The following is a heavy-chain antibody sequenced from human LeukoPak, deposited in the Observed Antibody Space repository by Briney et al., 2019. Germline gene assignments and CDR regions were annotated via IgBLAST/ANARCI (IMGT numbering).Heavy chain of an antibody. CDR1: GGTFSSYA. V-gene: IGHV1-69*13. D-gene: IGHD6-13*01. J-gene: IGHJ5*02. CDR3: ARGRLAAAGLFDP. CDR2: IVPIFGTA. Sequence: APVKVSCKASGGTFSSYAISWVRQAPGQGLEWMGGIVPIFGTANYAQKFQGRVTITADESTSTAYMELSSLRSEDTAVYYCARGRLAAAGLFDPWGQGTLVTVSS.